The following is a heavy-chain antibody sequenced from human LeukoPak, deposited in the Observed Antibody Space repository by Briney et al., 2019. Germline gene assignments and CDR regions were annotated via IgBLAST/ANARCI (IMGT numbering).Heavy chain of an antibody. CDR3: ARSGRGTYYYFDL. V-gene: IGHV1-18*01. J-gene: IGHJ4*02. Sequence: ASVKVSCKASDYTFTRYGISWVRQAPGQGLEWMGWISGYNGNTNYAQKFLGRVSMTADTSTSTAYMELRSLTSDDTAVYYCARSGRGTYYYFDLWGLGTLVTVSS. CDR1: DYTFTRYG. CDR2: ISGYNGNT. D-gene: IGHD5-12*01.